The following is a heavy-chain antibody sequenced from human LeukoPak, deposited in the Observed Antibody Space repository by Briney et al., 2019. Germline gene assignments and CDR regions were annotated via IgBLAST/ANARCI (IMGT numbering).Heavy chain of an antibody. D-gene: IGHD5-18*01. CDR2: ISAYNGNT. V-gene: IGHV1-18*01. CDR1: GYTFTSYG. J-gene: IGHJ6*02. CDR3: ARGAAMATHYYYGMDV. Sequence: ASVKVSCKASGYTFTSYGISWVRQAPGQGLEWMGWISAYNGNTNYAQKFQGRVTITADKSTSTAYMELSSLRSEDTAVYYCARGAAMATHYYYGMDVWGQGTTVTVSS.